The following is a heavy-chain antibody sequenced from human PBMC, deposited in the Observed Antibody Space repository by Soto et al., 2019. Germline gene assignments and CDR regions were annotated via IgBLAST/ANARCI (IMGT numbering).Heavy chain of an antibody. Sequence: GGSLGRSCAAAGFTFRNARMRGVRQAPGKGLEWVGRIKGEADGGTTDYAAPVKGRITISRDHSKDTLYLQMNSLKTEDTAVYYCTTGLSNGYYNFDYWGQGT. CDR3: TTGLSNGYYNFDY. J-gene: IGHJ4*02. CDR1: GFTFRNAR. V-gene: IGHV3-15*01. D-gene: IGHD3-22*01. CDR2: IKGEADGGTT.